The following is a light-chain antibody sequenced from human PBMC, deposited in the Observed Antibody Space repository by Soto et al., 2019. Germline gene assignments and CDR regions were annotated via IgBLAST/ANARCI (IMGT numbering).Light chain of an antibody. Sequence: EIVRTQSPATLSVSPGETATLSCRASQSITSELAWYQQKPGQPPRLLIYGASTRATGVPARFTGSGSGSAFTRTISGLQSEDCAVYYCQQGHHWPLTFGQGTRLEI. V-gene: IGKV3-15*01. J-gene: IGKJ2*01. CDR3: QQGHHWPLT. CDR2: GAS. CDR1: QSITSE.